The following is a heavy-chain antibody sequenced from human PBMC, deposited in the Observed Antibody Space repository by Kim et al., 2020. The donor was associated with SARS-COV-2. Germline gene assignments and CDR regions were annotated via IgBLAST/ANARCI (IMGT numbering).Heavy chain of an antibody. Sequence: SETLSLTCAVYGGSFSGYYWSWIRQPPGKGLEWIGEINHSGSTNYNPSPKVEFPIPLTTSKTRSSLNLTLLPAPTPPWFSFAKLGYLLPSNSSSVMDFWG. CDR1: GGSFSGYY. CDR2: INHSGST. J-gene: IGHJ6*01. D-gene: IGHD2-15*01. CDR3: AKLGYLLPSNSSSVMDF. V-gene: IGHV4-34*01.